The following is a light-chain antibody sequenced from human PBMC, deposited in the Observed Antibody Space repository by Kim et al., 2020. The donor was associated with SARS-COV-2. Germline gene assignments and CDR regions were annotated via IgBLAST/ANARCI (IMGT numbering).Light chain of an antibody. CDR3: NSRESSANHWM. J-gene: IGLJ3*02. CDR1: SLRSYY. CDR2: GKN. Sequence: ALGQTVRITGQGDSLRSYYASWYQQKPGQAPVLVFYGKNNRPSGIPDRFSGSYSGNTASLTITAAQAEDEADYYCNSRESSANHWMFGGVTQLTVL. V-gene: IGLV3-19*01.